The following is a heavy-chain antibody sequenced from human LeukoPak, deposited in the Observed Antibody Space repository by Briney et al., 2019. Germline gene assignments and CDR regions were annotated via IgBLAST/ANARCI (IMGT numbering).Heavy chain of an antibody. J-gene: IGHJ4*02. CDR2: ISSSGSTI. D-gene: IGHD3-10*01. Sequence: PGGSLRLSCAASGFTFNSYEINWLRQAPGKWLEWVLYISSSGSTIYYAASVKRRFTISRDNAKNSLYLQMNSLRAEDTAVDYCARASGVGFDYWGQGTLVTVSS. CDR3: ARASGVGFDY. V-gene: IGHV3-48*03. CDR1: GFTFNSYE.